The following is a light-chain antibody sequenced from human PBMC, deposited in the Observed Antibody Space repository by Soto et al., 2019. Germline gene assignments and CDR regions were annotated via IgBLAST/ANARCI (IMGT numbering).Light chain of an antibody. J-gene: IGKJ1*01. CDR2: GAS. CDR1: QSVSNNY. V-gene: IGKV3-20*01. Sequence: EIVLTQSPGTLSLSPGERATLSCRASQSVSNNYLAWYQQKPGQAPRILIYGASNRATGIPDRLSGSGSGTDFTLTISRLEPEDSAVYYCQQYGSSGTFGQGTKVDIK. CDR3: QQYGSSGT.